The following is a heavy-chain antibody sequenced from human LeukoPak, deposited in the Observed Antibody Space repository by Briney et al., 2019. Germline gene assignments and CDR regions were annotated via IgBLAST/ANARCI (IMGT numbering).Heavy chain of an antibody. Sequence: ASVKVSCKASGYTFTGYFLHWVRQALGHGLEWMGWINPNSGGTKYAQKFQGRVTLTRDTSITTAYMDLTRLKSDDTAVYFCARDLGTGDLSFDYWGQGTLLSVSS. CDR1: GYTFTGYF. J-gene: IGHJ4*02. CDR2: INPNSGGT. V-gene: IGHV1-2*02. CDR3: ARDLGTGDLSFDY. D-gene: IGHD2-8*02.